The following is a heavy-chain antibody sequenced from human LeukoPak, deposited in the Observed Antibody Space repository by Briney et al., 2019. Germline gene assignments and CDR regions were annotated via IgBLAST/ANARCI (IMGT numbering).Heavy chain of an antibody. J-gene: IGHJ5*02. CDR2: VYTSGST. Sequence: SETLSLTCTVSGGSISSDNYSWNWIRQPAGKGLEWIGRVYTSGSTNYNPSLKSRVTISVDTSKKQFSLKLSSVTAADTAVYYCAREKIGYYDGSGRGWFDPWGQGTLVTVSS. CDR1: GGSISSDNYS. CDR3: AREKIGYYDGSGRGWFDP. D-gene: IGHD3-22*01. V-gene: IGHV4-61*02.